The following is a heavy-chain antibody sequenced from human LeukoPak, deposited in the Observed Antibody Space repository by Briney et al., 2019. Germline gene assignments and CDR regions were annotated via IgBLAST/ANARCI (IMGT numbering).Heavy chain of an antibody. V-gene: IGHV5-51*01. CDR2: IYPGDSDT. CDR1: GSCFTSYW. CDR3: VRHIAAAGYFDY. J-gene: IGHJ4*02. D-gene: IGHD6-13*01. Sequence: PGASLKISCKASGSCFTSYWIGCVRQMPGKGLEWMEIIYPGDSDTRYSPSFQGQVTISADKSISTAYLQWSSLKASDTAMYYCVRHIAAAGYFDYWGPGTLVTVSS.